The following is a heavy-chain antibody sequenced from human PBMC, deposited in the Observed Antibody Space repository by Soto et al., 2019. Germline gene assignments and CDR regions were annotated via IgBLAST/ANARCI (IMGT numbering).Heavy chain of an antibody. V-gene: IGHV1-18*01. D-gene: IGHD1-26*01. J-gene: IGHJ3*02. CDR3: ARVLVGATTGALDI. CDR1: GGTLSSYT. CDR2: ISAYNGNT. Sequence: ASVKVSCKASGGTLSSYTFSWVRQAPGQGLEWMGWISAYNGNTNYAQKLQGRVTMTTDTSTSTAYMELRSLRSDDTAVYYCARVLVGATTGALDIWGQGTMVTVSS.